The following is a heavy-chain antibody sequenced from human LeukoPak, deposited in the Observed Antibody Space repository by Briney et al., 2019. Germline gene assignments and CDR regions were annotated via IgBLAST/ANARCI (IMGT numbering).Heavy chain of an antibody. D-gene: IGHD6-19*01. J-gene: IGHJ4*02. V-gene: IGHV3-23*01. CDR3: AKDPGQWLARLFDY. CDR1: RFTFSSYA. CDR2: ISGSGGST. Sequence: GGSLRLSCAASRFTFSSYAMSWVRQAPGKGLEGVSAISGSGGSTYYADSVKGRFTISRDNSKNTLYLQMNSLRAEDTAVYYCAKDPGQWLARLFDYWGQGTLVTVSS.